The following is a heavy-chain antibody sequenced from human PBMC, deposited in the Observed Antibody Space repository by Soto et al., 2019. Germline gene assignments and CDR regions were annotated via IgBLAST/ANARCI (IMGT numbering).Heavy chain of an antibody. CDR3: ARNRGVGETTVVDFDF. J-gene: IGHJ4*02. CDR1: GYPFTSYG. V-gene: IGHV1-18*01. D-gene: IGHD4-17*01. CDR2: ISVYNGNT. Sequence: QVQLVQSGAEVKKPGASVKVSCKASGYPFTSYGISWVRQAPGQGLEWMGWISVYNGNTNYAQKLQRRVTMTTDTPTSTAYMELRSLRSDDTAVYYCARNRGVGETTVVDFDFWGQGTLVTVSA.